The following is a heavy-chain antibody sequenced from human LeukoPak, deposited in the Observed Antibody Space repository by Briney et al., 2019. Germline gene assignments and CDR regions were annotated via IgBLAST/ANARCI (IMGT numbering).Heavy chain of an antibody. V-gene: IGHV1-2*06. CDR1: GYTFTGYY. CDR2: INPNNGAT. J-gene: IGHJ4*02. Sequence: ASVKVSCKASGYTFTGYYMHWVRQAPGQGLEWMGRINPNNGATNYAQKLQGRVTITGDTSISTAYMELSSLRSDDTAVYYCTRETGSYHGNDYWGQGTLVTVSS. CDR3: TRETGSYHGNDY. D-gene: IGHD1-26*01.